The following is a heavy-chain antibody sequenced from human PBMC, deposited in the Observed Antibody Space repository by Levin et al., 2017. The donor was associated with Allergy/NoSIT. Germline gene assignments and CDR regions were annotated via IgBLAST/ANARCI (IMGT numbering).Heavy chain of an antibody. Sequence: LSLTCAASGFTFSSYAMSWVRQAPGKGLEWVSAISGSGGSTYYADSVKGRFTISRDNSKNTLYLQMNSLRAEDTAVYYCARDDYGDYVFPLDYWGQGTLVTVSS. J-gene: IGHJ4*02. CDR1: GFTFSSYA. CDR2: ISGSGGST. CDR3: ARDDYGDYVFPLDY. V-gene: IGHV3-23*01. D-gene: IGHD4-17*01.